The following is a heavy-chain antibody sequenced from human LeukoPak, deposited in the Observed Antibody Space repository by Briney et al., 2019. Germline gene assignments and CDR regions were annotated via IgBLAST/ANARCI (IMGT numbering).Heavy chain of an antibody. J-gene: IGHJ6*02. CDR3: ARHENWGWDNYYYYYGMDV. V-gene: IGHV4-4*02. CDR2: IYHSGST. D-gene: IGHD7-27*01. CDR1: GGSISSSNW. Sequence: SGTLSLTCAVSGGSISSSNWWSWVRQPPGKGLEWIGEIYHSGSTNYNPSLKSRVTISVDKSKNQFSLKLSSVTAADTAVYYCARHENWGWDNYYYYYGMDVWGQGTTVTVSS.